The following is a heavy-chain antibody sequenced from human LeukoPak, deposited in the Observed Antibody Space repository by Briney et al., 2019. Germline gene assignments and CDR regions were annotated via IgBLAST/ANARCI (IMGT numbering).Heavy chain of an antibody. Sequence: ASVKVSCKASGYTFTGYYMHWVRQAPGQGLEWMGWINPNSGGTNYAQKFQGRVTMTTDTSTSTAYMELRSLRSDDTAVYYCTRDGYNRYDYWGQGILVTVSS. CDR1: GYTFTGYY. CDR3: TRDGYNRYDY. J-gene: IGHJ4*02. D-gene: IGHD5-24*01. CDR2: INPNSGGT. V-gene: IGHV1-2*02.